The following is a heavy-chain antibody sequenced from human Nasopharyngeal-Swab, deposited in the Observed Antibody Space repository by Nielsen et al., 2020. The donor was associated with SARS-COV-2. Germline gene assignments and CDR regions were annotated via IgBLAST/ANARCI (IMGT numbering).Heavy chain of an antibody. CDR1: GGSISSYY. V-gene: IGHV4-31*03. CDR2: IYYSGST. J-gene: IGHJ6*02. D-gene: IGHD3-10*01. Sequence: SETLSLTCTVSGGSISSYYWSWIRQHPGKGLEWIGYIYYSGSTYYNPSLKSRVTISVDTSKNQFSLKLSSVTAADTAVYYCARDRRHYYGSGGYGVYYYYGMDVWGQGTTVTVSS. CDR3: ARDRRHYYGSGGYGVYYYYGMDV.